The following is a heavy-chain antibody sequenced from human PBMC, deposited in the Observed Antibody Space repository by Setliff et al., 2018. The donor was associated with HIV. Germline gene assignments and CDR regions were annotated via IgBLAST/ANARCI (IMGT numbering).Heavy chain of an antibody. Sequence: GESLKISCAASGFTFSDYYMSWIRQAPGKGLEWVSYISSSSSYTNYADSVKGRFTISRDNAKNSLYLQMNSLRAEDTAVYYCARGGAYGSGSYYAFDTWGQGTMVTVSS. CDR2: ISSSSSYT. J-gene: IGHJ3*02. D-gene: IGHD3-10*01. CDR1: GFTFSDYY. CDR3: ARGGAYGSGSYYAFDT. V-gene: IGHV3-11*05.